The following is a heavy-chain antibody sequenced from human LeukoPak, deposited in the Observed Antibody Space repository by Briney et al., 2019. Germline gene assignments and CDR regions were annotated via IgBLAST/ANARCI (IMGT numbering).Heavy chain of an antibody. CDR1: GFTFSSYE. J-gene: IGHJ6*03. D-gene: IGHD3-10*01. Sequence: LRLSCAASGFTFSSYEMNWIRQPPGKGPEWIGEINHSGSTNYNPSLKSRVTISVDTSKNQFSLKLSSVTAADTAVYYCARAVRGNLFYYYYYMDVWGKGTTVTVSS. V-gene: IGHV4-34*01. CDR2: INHSGST. CDR3: ARAVRGNLFYYYYYMDV.